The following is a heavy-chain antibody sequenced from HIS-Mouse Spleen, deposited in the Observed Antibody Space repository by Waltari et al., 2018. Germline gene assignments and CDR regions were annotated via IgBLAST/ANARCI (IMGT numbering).Heavy chain of an antibody. CDR1: GGTFSSYA. V-gene: IGHV1-69*04. D-gene: IGHD3-10*01. CDR3: ARDTMVRGVIITYYFDY. J-gene: IGHJ4*02. Sequence: QVQLVQSGAEVKKPGSSVKVSCKASGGTFSSYAISWVRQAPGQGLEWMGRIIPILGIANYAQKFQGRVTITADKSTSTAYMELSSLRSEDTAVYYCARDTMVRGVIITYYFDYWGQGTLVTVSS. CDR2: IIPILGIA.